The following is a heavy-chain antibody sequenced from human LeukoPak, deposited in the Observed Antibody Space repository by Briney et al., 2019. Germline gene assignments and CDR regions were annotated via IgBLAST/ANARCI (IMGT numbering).Heavy chain of an antibody. J-gene: IGHJ4*02. D-gene: IGHD6-13*01. CDR3: AGSSWYGALDY. V-gene: IGHV4-34*11. Sequence: QVQLQQWGAGLLKPSETLSLTCAVYGGSFSSYYWSWIRQPPGKGLEWIGYIYYSGSTNYNPSLKSRVTISVDTSKNQFSLKLSSVTAADTAVYCCAGSSWYGALDYWGQGTLVTVSS. CDR2: IYYSGST. CDR1: GGSFSSYY.